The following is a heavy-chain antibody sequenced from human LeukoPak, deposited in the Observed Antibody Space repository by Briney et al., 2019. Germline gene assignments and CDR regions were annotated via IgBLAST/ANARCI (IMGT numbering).Heavy chain of an antibody. CDR1: GGSISSGSYY. CDR2: IYTSGST. CDR3: AVGATQTDAFDI. V-gene: IGHV4-61*02. J-gene: IGHJ3*02. D-gene: IGHD1-26*01. Sequence: PSETLSLTCTVSGGSISSGSYYWSWIRQPAGKGLEWIGRIYTSGSTNYNPSLKSRVTISVDTSKNQFSLKLSSVTAADTAVYYCAVGATQTDAFDIWGQGTMVTVSS.